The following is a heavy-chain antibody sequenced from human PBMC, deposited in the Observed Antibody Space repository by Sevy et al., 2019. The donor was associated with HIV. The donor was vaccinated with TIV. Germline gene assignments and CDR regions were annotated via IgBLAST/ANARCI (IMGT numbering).Heavy chain of an antibody. CDR3: TTRPYGSIIDY. D-gene: IGHD3-10*01. CDR2: IKGKTDGETT. V-gene: IGHV3-15*07. CDR1: GFNISSAS. J-gene: IGHJ4*02. Sequence: GGSLRLSCGGSGFNISSASMNWVRQAPGKGLEWVGRIKGKTDGETTDYAAPVKGRFIISRDVSGKTVYVQLNSVKTEDTAMYFCTTRPYGSIIDYWGQGTLVTVSS.